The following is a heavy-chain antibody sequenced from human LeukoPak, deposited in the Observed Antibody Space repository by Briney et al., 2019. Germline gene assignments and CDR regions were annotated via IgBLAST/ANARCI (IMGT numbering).Heavy chain of an antibody. CDR1: GFTFTDYG. D-gene: IGHD2-15*01. V-gene: IGHV1-18*01. CDR3: ARDGFFGDIVEVVVVPPACDC. Sequence: ASVKVSCKASGFTFTDYGISWVRQAPGQGLEWMGWISAYNGNTNYAQKFQGRVTMTTDTSTSTAYMELRSLRSDDTAVFYCARDGFFGDIVEVVVVPPACDCWGQGTLVTVSS. CDR2: ISAYNGNT. J-gene: IGHJ4*02.